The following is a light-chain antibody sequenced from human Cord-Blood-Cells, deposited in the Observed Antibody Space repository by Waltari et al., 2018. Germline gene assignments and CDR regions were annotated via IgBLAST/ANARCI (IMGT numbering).Light chain of an antibody. V-gene: IGKV1-NL1*01. CDR2: TAS. CDR3: QQYYSTPPYT. CDR1: QGISNS. J-gene: IGKJ2*01. Sequence: DIHMTQSPLSLSAAVGDRATITCRASQGISNSLAWYQQKPGKAPKLLLYTASRVESGVPSRFSGSGSGTDYTLTISSLQPEDFATYYCQQYYSTPPYTFGQGTKLEIK.